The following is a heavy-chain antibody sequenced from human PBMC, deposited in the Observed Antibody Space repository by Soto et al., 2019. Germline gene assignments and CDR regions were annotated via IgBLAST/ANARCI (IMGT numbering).Heavy chain of an antibody. CDR3: ARGTYYYDSSGYRSDAFDI. CDR2: IYHSGST. J-gene: IGHJ3*02. CDR1: GGSISSGGYS. Sequence: SETLSLTCAVSGGSISSGGYSWSWIRQPPGKGLEWIGYIYHSGSTYYNPSLKSRVTISVDRSKNQFSLKLSSVTAADTAVYYCARGTYYYDSSGYRSDAFDIWGQGTMVTVSS. D-gene: IGHD3-22*01. V-gene: IGHV4-30-2*01.